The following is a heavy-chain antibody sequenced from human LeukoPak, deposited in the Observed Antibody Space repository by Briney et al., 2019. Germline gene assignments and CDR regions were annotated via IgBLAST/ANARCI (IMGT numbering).Heavy chain of an antibody. CDR2: INHSGST. CDR1: GGSFSGYY. D-gene: IGHD4-11*01. Sequence: PSETLSLTCAVYGGSFSGYYWSWIRQPPGKGLEWIGEINHSGSTNYNPSLKSRVTLSVDTSKNQFSLKLSSVTAADTAVYYCAREETVTTTNWFDPWGQGTLVTVSS. J-gene: IGHJ5*02. CDR3: AREETVTTTNWFDP. V-gene: IGHV4-34*01.